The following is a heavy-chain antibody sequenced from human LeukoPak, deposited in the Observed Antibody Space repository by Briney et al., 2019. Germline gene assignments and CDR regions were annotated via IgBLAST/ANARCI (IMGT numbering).Heavy chain of an antibody. V-gene: IGHV4-34*01. Sequence: SETLSLTCAVYGGSFSGYYWSWIRQPPGKGLEWIGEINHSGSTNYNPSLKSRVTISVDTSKNQFSLKLSSVTAADTDVYYCAREGAYYDYVWGSYRAYYFDYWGQGTLVTVSS. CDR1: GGSFSGYY. CDR3: AREGAYYDYVWGSYRAYYFDY. CDR2: INHSGST. J-gene: IGHJ4*02. D-gene: IGHD3-16*02.